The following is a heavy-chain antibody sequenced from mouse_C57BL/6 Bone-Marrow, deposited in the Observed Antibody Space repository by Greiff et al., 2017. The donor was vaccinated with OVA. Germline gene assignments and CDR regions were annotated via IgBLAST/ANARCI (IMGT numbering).Heavy chain of an antibody. V-gene: IGHV1-42*01. CDR2: INPSTGGT. CDR3: AEGDNSGYRPFDY. CDR1: GYSFTGYY. Sequence: VQLQQSGPELVKPGASVKISCKASGYSFTGYYMNWVKQSPEKSLEWIGEINPSTGGTTYNQKFKAKATLTVDKSSSTAYMQLKSLTSADSSVYYCAEGDNSGYRPFDYWGQGTTLTVSS. D-gene: IGHD3-2*02. J-gene: IGHJ2*01.